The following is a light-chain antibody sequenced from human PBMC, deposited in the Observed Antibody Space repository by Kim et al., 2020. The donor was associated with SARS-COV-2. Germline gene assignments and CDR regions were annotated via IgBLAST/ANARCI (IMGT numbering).Light chain of an antibody. V-gene: IGKV3-15*01. CDR1: QSVRTN. Sequence: EVVMTQSPATLSVSPGERATLSCRASQSVRTNLAWYQQKPGQAPRLLIYAASTRATGIPARFSGSGSGTEFTLTISSLQSEDFVVYYCQQYYDWPPWTFGQGTKVDIK. CDR3: QQYYDWPPWT. CDR2: AAS. J-gene: IGKJ1*01.